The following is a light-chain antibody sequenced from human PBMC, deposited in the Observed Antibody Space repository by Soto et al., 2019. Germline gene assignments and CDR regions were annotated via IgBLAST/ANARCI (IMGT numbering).Light chain of an antibody. J-gene: IGKJ5*01. CDR1: QGVSSC. CDR2: ATT. V-gene: IGKV1-12*01. Sequence: DIQMTQSPSSVSASVRDRVTITCRASQGVSSCLAWYQQKPGKATELLIYATTSLQSGVPSRFSGSGSGTDFTLTNSSLQPEDFATYYCQQADSFPVTFGQGTRLEIK. CDR3: QQADSFPVT.